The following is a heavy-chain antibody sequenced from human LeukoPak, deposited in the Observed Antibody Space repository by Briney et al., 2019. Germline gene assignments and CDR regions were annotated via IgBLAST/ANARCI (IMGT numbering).Heavy chain of an antibody. CDR2: IIPILGIA. D-gene: IGHD1-26*01. CDR3: ARAGLYSGSYFDY. J-gene: IGHJ4*02. Sequence: GASVKVSCKAPGYTFTSYYMHWVRQAPGQGLEWMGRIIPILGIANYAQKFQGRVTITADKSTSTAYMELSSLRSEDTAVYYCARAGLYSGSYFDYWGQGTLVTVSS. CDR1: GYTFTSYY. V-gene: IGHV1-69*04.